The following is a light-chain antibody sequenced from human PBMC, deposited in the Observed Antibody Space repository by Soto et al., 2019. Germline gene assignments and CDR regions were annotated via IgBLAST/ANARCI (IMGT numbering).Light chain of an antibody. Sequence: EIVLTQSPGTLSLSPGERATLSCRASQSVSSSYLTWYQQKPGRAPRVLVYGSSRRATGIPDRFSGSGSGTDFTLTISRLEPEDFAVYYCQQYGRSPGYTFGQGTKLEIK. CDR2: GSS. V-gene: IGKV3-20*01. CDR1: QSVSSSY. CDR3: QQYGRSPGYT. J-gene: IGKJ2*01.